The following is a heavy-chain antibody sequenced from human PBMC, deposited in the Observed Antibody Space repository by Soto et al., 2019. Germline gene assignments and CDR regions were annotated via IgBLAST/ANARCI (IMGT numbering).Heavy chain of an antibody. J-gene: IGHJ4*02. D-gene: IGHD2-21*02. Sequence: ASVKVSCKASGGTFSSYAISWVRQAPGQGLEWMGGIIPIFGTANYAQKFQGRVTITADESTSTAYMELSSLRSEDTAVYYCARGVLYGGNSYFAYWGQGTLVTVSS. CDR3: ARGVLYGGNSYFAY. CDR2: IIPIFGTA. V-gene: IGHV1-69*13. CDR1: GGTFSSYA.